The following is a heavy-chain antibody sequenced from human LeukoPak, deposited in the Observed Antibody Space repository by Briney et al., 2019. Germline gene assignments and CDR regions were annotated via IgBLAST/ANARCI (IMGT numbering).Heavy chain of an antibody. D-gene: IGHD2/OR15-2a*01. Sequence: PSETLSLTCTVSGGSMSPYYWGWIRQPPGKGLEWIGYIHSTGTNNYRPALRGRLSMAIDTSKNQFSLNLTGVTTADTAVYYCARGTDRHDVLPEYLSFNNWFDPWGQGALVTVSS. CDR1: GGSMSPYY. CDR2: IHSTGTN. J-gene: IGHJ5*02. CDR3: ARGTDRHDVLPEYLSFNNWFDP. V-gene: IGHV4-59*01.